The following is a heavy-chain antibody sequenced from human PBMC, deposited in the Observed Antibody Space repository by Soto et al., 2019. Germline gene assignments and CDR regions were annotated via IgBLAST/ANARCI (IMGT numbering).Heavy chain of an antibody. Sequence: DVQLLESGGGLVQPGGSLRLSCAASGFTFNAYAMTWVRQAPGKGLEWVSAIGGSGGNRYYAGSVRGRFTISRDNSKDTVDLQMNSLRVEDTAVYYCARVASDYINSGDHWGQGILVSVSS. J-gene: IGHJ1*01. V-gene: IGHV3-23*01. CDR1: GFTFNAYA. CDR2: IGGSGGNR. D-gene: IGHD4-4*01. CDR3: ARVASDYINSGDH.